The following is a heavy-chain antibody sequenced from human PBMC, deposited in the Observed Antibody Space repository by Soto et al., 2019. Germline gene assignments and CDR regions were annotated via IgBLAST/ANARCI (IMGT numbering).Heavy chain of an antibody. Sequence: QITLKESGPPLVKPTQTLTLTCTFSGFSLSTSGVGVGWIRQPPGKALEWLALIYWDDDKRYSPSLTSRLTITKGTSKNQVVLTMTNMDPVDTATYYCAHSLIPNWGSRGAFDYWGQGTLVTVSS. CDR3: AHSLIPNWGSRGAFDY. D-gene: IGHD7-27*01. J-gene: IGHJ4*02. CDR1: GFSLSTSGVG. CDR2: IYWDDDK. V-gene: IGHV2-5*02.